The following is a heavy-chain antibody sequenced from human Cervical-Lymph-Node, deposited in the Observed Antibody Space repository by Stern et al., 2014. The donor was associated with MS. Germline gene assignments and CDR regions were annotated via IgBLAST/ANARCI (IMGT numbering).Heavy chain of an antibody. CDR1: GFTFSDYT. D-gene: IGHD2-2*01. CDR2: SRTTASSGIT. CDR3: TSGNMPDN. V-gene: IGHV3-49*05. Sequence: VQLVESGGALVKPGRSLRLSCSTSGFTFSDYTMSWYRQAPGRGLEWVSLSRTTASSGITAYAASVRDRFTISRDDAASIVYLQMNSLKIEDTALYYCTSGNMPDNWGQGTLVTVSS. J-gene: IGHJ4*02.